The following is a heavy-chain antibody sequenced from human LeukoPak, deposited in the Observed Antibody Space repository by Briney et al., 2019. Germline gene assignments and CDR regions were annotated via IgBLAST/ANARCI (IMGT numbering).Heavy chain of an antibody. V-gene: IGHV1-69*13. CDR3: ARGPYGDYPPYYYYYMDV. CDR1: GGTFSSYA. CDR2: IIPIFGTA. J-gene: IGHJ6*03. Sequence: ASVKVSCKASGGTFSSYAISWVRQAPGQGLEWMGGIIPIFGTANYAQKFQGRVTITADESTSTAYMELSSLRSEDTAVYYCARGPYGDYPPYYYYYMDVWGKGTTVTISS. D-gene: IGHD4-17*01.